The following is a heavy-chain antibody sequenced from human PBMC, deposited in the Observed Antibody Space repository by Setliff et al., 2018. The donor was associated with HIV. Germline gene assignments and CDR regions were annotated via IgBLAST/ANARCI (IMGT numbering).Heavy chain of an antibody. CDR3: ARSYYYDSSGYSSRYWFDP. CDR1: GGSFSGYY. Sequence: SETLSLTCAVYGGSFSGYYWNWIRQPPGKGLEWIGEINHSGSTKFNPSLKSRVTISVDTSRNQFSLKLSSVTAADTAVYYCARSYYYDSSGYSSRYWFDPWGQGTLVTVSS. J-gene: IGHJ5*02. D-gene: IGHD3-22*01. V-gene: IGHV4-34*01. CDR2: INHSGST.